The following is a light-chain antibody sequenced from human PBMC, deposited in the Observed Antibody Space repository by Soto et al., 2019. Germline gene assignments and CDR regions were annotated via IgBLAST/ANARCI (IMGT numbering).Light chain of an antibody. CDR1: SSDVGGYNY. Sequence: QSALTQPPSVSGSPGQSVTISCTGTSSDVGGYNYVSWYQQHPGKAPKVMIYDVNKGPSGVPDRFSGSKSGNTASLTISGLQAEDEADYYCCSYAGRYTYVFGSGTKLTVL. V-gene: IGLV2-11*01. CDR3: CSYAGRYTYV. CDR2: DVN. J-gene: IGLJ1*01.